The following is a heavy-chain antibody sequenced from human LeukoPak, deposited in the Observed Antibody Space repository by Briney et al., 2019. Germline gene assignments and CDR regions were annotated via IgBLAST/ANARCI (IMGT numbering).Heavy chain of an antibody. CDR2: IYYSGSA. CDR3: ARGSEMATLKAFDP. CDR1: GRSMNNYY. Sequence: SETLSLTCTVSGRSMNNYYWSWIRQAPGKGLEWVGYIYYSGSADYNPSLKSRVTISGDTSKNQFSLRLSSVTAADTAVYYCARGSEMATLKAFDPWGQGTLVTVSS. J-gene: IGHJ5*02. V-gene: IGHV4-59*01. D-gene: IGHD5-24*01.